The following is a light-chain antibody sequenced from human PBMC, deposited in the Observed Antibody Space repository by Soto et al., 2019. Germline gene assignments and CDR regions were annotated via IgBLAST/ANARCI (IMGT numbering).Light chain of an antibody. CDR3: SAYTVSRTYV. CDR1: SSDVGGYNY. CDR2: DVS. V-gene: IGLV2-11*01. Sequence: QSVLTQPRSVSGSPGQSVTISCSGTSSDVGGYNYVSWYQQYPGKAPKLMIYDVSKRPSGVPDRFSGSKSGNTASLTISGLQGEDEADYYCSAYTVSRTYVFGTGTKVTVL. J-gene: IGLJ1*01.